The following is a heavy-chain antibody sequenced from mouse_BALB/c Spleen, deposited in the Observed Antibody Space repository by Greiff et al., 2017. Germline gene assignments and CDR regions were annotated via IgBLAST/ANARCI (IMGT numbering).Heavy chain of an antibody. CDR3: ARRYRYDEVAMDY. J-gene: IGHJ4*01. CDR1: GYTFTSYV. V-gene: IGHV1-14*01. D-gene: IGHD2-14*01. Sequence: VQLKESGPELVKPGASVKMSCKASGYTFTSYVMHWVKQKPGQGLEWIGYINPYNDGTKYNEKFKGKATLTSDKSSSTAYMELSSLTSEDSAVYYCARRYRYDEVAMDYWGQGTSVTVSS. CDR2: INPYNDGT.